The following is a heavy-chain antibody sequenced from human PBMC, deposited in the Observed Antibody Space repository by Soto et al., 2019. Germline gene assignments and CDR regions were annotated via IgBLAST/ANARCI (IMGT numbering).Heavy chain of an antibody. CDR2: ISNDGNRK. D-gene: IGHD7-27*01. J-gene: IGHJ4*02. V-gene: IGHV3-30-3*01. CDR1: RFSFSDYA. Sequence: QVQLVESGGGVVQPGGSLRLSCAASRFSFSDYAMHWVRQAPGKGLEWVAVISNDGNRKYYADSVKGRFTISRDNSKDTLYLQMYCLRPRDTAVFYCGRYLGGGTPPFDYWGQGALVTVSS. CDR3: GRYLGGGTPPFDY.